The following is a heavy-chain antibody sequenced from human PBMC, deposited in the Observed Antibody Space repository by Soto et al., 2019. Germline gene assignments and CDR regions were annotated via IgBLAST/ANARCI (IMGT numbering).Heavy chain of an antibody. CDR2: IYYSGST. Sequence: LSLTCTVSGGSISSGGYYWSWIRQHPGKGLEWIGYIYYSGSTYYNPSLKSRVTISVDTSKNQFSLKLSSVTAADTAVYYCARRGFRGCMDVWGQGATVTVSS. CDR3: ARRGFRGCMDV. D-gene: IGHD3-10*01. V-gene: IGHV4-31*03. J-gene: IGHJ6*02. CDR1: GGSISSGGYY.